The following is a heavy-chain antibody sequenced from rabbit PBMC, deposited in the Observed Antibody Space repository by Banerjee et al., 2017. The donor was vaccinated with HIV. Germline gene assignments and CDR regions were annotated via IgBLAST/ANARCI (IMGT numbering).Heavy chain of an antibody. J-gene: IGHJ6*01. CDR2: VHTGDGNT. CDR1: GFSFSSSYY. CDR3: ARDLAGVTGWNFGL. V-gene: IGHV1S45*01. Sequence: QEQLVETGGGLVQPGGSLTLSCKASGFSFSSSYYMCWVRQAPGKGLEWVGCVHTGDGNTYYASWAKGRFTISKTSSTTVTLQMTSLTAADTATYFCARDLAGVTGWNFGLWGPGTLVTVS. D-gene: IGHD4-1*01.